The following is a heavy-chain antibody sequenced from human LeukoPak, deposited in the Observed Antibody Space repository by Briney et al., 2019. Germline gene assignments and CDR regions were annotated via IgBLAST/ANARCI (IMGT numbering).Heavy chain of an antibody. CDR3: ARGVYDSSGQLYDAFDI. Sequence: PSETLSLTCTVSGGSISSYYWSWIRQPPGKGLEWIGNIYYSGSTNYNPSLKSRVTISVDTSKNQFSLKLSSVTAADTAVYYCARGVYDSSGQLYDAFDIWGQGTMVTVSS. D-gene: IGHD3-22*01. CDR2: IYYSGST. V-gene: IGHV4-59*12. CDR1: GGSISSYY. J-gene: IGHJ3*02.